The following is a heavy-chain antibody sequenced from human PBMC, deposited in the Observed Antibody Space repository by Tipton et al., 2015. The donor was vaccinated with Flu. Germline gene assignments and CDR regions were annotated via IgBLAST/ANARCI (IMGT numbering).Heavy chain of an antibody. V-gene: IGHV4-61*02. CDR3: ARGRAVAGFRGFDY. CDR1: GGSISSGSYY. J-gene: IGHJ4*02. CDR2: IYTSAST. Sequence: TLSLTCTVSGGSISSGSYYWSWIRQPAGKGLEWIGGIYTSASTNYNPSLKRRVTISVDTSKNQFSLKLSSVTAADTAVYYCARGRAVAGFRGFDYWGQGTLVTVSS. D-gene: IGHD6-19*01.